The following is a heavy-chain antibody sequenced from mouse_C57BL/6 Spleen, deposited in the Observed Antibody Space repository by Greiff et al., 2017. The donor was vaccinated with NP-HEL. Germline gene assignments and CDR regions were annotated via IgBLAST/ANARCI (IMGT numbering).Heavy chain of an antibody. CDR3: ARRTVVTYYYAMDY. D-gene: IGHD1-1*01. CDR2: IDPSDSYT. V-gene: IGHV1-69*01. J-gene: IGHJ4*01. Sequence: QVQLKQPGAELVMPGASVKLSCKASGYTFTSYWMHWVKQRPGHGLEWIGEIDPSDSYTNYNQKFKGKSTLTVDKSSSTAYMQLSSLTSEDSAVYYCARRTVVTYYYAMDYWGQGTSVTVSS. CDR1: GYTFTSYW.